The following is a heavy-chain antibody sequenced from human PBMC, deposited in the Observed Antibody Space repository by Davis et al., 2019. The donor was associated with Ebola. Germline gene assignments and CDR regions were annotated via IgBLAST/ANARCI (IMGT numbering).Heavy chain of an antibody. CDR1: GGSISSYY. V-gene: IGHV4-59*12. CDR3: ARGLIRGATDY. J-gene: IGHJ4*02. D-gene: IGHD1-26*01. CDR2: IYYSGST. Sequence: MPSETLSLTCTVSGGSISSYYWSWIRQPPGKGLEWIGYIYYSGSTNYNPSLKSRVTISVDTSKNQFSLKLSSVTAADTAVYYCARGLIRGATDYWGQGTLVTVSS.